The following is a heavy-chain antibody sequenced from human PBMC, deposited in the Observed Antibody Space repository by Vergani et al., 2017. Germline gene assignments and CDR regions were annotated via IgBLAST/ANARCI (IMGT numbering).Heavy chain of an antibody. D-gene: IGHD3-22*01. CDR2: IRYDGSNK. CDR3: AKEGGYYDRSGCSG. V-gene: IGHV3-30*02. Sequence: VQLVESGGGLVQPGGSLRLSCAASGFTFSSYGMHWVRQARGKGLEWVAFIRYDGSNKYYADSVKGRFTISRDNSKNTLYLQMNSLRAEDTAVYYCAKEGGYYDRSGCSGWGQGTLVTVSS. J-gene: IGHJ4*02. CDR1: GFTFSSYG.